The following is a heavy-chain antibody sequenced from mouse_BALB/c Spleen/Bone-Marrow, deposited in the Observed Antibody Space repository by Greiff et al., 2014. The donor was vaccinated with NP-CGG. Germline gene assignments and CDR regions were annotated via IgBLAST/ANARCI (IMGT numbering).Heavy chain of an antibody. Sequence: EVQVVESGGGLVKPGGSLKLSCAASGFIFSYYAMSWVRQSPEKRLEWVAEISSGGSYTYYPDTVTGRFTISRDNAKNTLYLEVGSLGSEDTAMYYCARNRGDYWGQGTSVTVSS. CDR2: ISSGGSYT. CDR1: GFIFSYYA. D-gene: IGHD3-1*01. CDR3: ARNRGDY. V-gene: IGHV5-9-4*01. J-gene: IGHJ4*01.